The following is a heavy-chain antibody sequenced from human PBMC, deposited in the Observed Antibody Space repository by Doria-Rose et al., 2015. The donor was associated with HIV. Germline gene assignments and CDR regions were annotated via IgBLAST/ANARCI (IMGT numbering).Heavy chain of an antibody. CDR2: FFSDDEG. CDR1: GVSLSSPGMG. Sequence: QVTLKESGPVLVKPTETPTLTCTVSGVSLSSPGMGVSWIRQPPGKALEWLANFFSDDEGSYITSLKSRLTISGGTSKSQVVLTMTDRDPVDTATYYCARIKSSRWYRKYYFDFWGQGTLVIVSA. V-gene: IGHV2-26*01. D-gene: IGHD6-13*01. CDR3: ARIKSSRWYRKYYFDF. J-gene: IGHJ4*02.